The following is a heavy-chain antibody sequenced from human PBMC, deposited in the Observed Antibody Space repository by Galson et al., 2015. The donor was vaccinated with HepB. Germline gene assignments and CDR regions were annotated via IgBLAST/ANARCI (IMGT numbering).Heavy chain of an antibody. CDR1: GYTLTESS. CDR3: ATERSGYNHIGYYYYGMDV. D-gene: IGHD5-12*01. CDR2: FDPEDGET. Sequence: SVKVSCKVSGYTLTESSMHWVRQAPGKGLEWMGGFDPEDGETIYAQKFQGRVTMTEDTSTDTAYMELSSLRSEDTAVYYCATERSGYNHIGYYYYGMDVWGQGATVTVSS. V-gene: IGHV1-24*01. J-gene: IGHJ6*02.